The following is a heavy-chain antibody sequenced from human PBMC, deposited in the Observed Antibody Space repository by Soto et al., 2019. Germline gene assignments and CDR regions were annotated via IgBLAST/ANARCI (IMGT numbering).Heavy chain of an antibody. CDR1: GFTFSSYS. Sequence: EVQLVESGGGLVKPGGSLRLSCAASGFTFSSYSMNWVRQAPGKGLEWVSSISSSSSYIYYAYSVKGRFTISRNNAKNSLYLQMNILRAEDTAVYYCARDRRKAAAGTDAFDIWGQGTMVTVSS. CDR3: ARDRRKAAAGTDAFDI. CDR2: ISSSSSYI. J-gene: IGHJ3*02. D-gene: IGHD6-13*01. V-gene: IGHV3-21*01.